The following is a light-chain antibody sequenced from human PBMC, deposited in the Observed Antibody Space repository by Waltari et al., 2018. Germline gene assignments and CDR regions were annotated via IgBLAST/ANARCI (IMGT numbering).Light chain of an antibody. CDR2: WAS. CDR1: QSVFYSPYNQNC. Sequence: DIVMTQSPDSLAVSLGERATIKCKSRQSVFYSPYNQNCLAWYQQKPGQPPELLFYWASTRESGVPDRFSGSGSGTDFTLTISSLQAEDVAFYYCQQYYSSPWTFGQGTKVEVK. CDR3: QQYYSSPWT. J-gene: IGKJ1*01. V-gene: IGKV4-1*01.